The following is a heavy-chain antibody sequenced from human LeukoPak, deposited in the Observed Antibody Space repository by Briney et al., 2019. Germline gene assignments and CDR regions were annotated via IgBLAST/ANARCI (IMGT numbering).Heavy chain of an antibody. D-gene: IGHD3-3*01. CDR3: ARGFSEYYPY. V-gene: IGHV4-4*07. CDR2: IYYSGST. J-gene: IGHJ4*02. CDR1: GGSISSYY. Sequence: SETLSLTCTVSGGSISSYYWSWIRQPAGKGLEWIGSIYYSGSTYYNPSLKSRVTISVDTSKNQFSLKLSSVTAADTAVYYCARGFSEYYPYWGQGNLVTVSS.